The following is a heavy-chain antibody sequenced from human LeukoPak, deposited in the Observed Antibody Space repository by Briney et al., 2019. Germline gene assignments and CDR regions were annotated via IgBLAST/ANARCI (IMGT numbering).Heavy chain of an antibody. CDR2: IYYSGST. Sequence: ASETLSLTCTVSGGSISSYYWSWIRQPPGKGLEWIGYIYYSGSTNYNPSLKSRVTISVDTSKNQFSLKLSSVTAADTAVYYCARDQKLLRSFDYWGQGTLVTVSS. V-gene: IGHV4-59*12. CDR1: GGSISSYY. J-gene: IGHJ4*02. CDR3: ARDQKLLRSFDY. D-gene: IGHD5/OR15-5a*01.